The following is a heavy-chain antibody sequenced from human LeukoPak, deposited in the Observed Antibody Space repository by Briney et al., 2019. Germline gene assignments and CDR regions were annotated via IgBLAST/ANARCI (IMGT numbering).Heavy chain of an antibody. J-gene: IGHJ3*02. CDR1: GFTFSSYS. CDR3: ARCYSSSWYDPWAFDI. Sequence: GGSLRLSCAASGFTFSSYSMNWVRQAPGKGLEWVSSISSSSSYIYYADSVKGRFTISRDNAKNSLYLQMNSLGAEDTAVYYCARCYSSSWYDPWAFDIWGQGTMVTVSS. D-gene: IGHD6-13*01. CDR2: ISSSSSYI. V-gene: IGHV3-21*01.